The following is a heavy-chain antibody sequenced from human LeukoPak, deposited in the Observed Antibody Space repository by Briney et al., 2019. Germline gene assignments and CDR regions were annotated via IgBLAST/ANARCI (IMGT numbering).Heavy chain of an antibody. J-gene: IGHJ4*02. Sequence: SETLSLTCAVSGGSLSSGDYYWSWIRQPPGKGLEWIGYIYYSGSTYYNPSLKRRVTISVDTSKNQFSLKLSSVTAADTAVYYCARAMEGYSYGNDFDYWGQGTLVTVSS. D-gene: IGHD5-18*01. CDR3: ARAMEGYSYGNDFDY. CDR2: IYYSGST. CDR1: GGSLSSGDYY. V-gene: IGHV4-30-4*01.